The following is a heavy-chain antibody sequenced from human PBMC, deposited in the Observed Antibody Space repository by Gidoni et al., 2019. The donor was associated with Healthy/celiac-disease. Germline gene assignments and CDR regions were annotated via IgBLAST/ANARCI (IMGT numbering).Heavy chain of an antibody. CDR2: ISYDGSNK. D-gene: IGHD3-3*01. V-gene: IGHV3-30-3*01. Sequence: QVQLVESGGGVVQPGRSLRLSCAASGFTFSSYAMHWFRQAPGKGLEWVAVISYDGSNKYYADSVKGRFTISRDNSKNTLYLQMNSLRAEDTAVYYCARGSPDYDFWSGYYNDYWGQGTLVTVSS. CDR3: ARGSPDYDFWSGYYNDY. CDR1: GFTFSSYA. J-gene: IGHJ4*02.